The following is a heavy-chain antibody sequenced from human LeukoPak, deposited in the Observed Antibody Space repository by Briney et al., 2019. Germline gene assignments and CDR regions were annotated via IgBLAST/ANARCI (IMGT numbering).Heavy chain of an antibody. CDR1: GYTFTSYG. V-gene: IGHV1-69*13. D-gene: IGHD3-10*01. CDR3: VRNGGSGSGNYYYYYYMDV. CDR2: IIPIFGMS. J-gene: IGHJ6*03. Sequence: SVKVSCKASGYTFTSYGISWVRQAPGQGLEWMGGIIPIFGMSNYAQKFQGRVTITADESTSTAYMELSSLRSEDTAVYYCVRNGGSGSGNYYYYYYMDVWGKGTTVTVSS.